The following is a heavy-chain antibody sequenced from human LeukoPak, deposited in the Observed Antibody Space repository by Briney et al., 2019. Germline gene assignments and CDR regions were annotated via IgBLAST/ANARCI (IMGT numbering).Heavy chain of an antibody. CDR3: ARDGSSFDGSGSFDAFDV. CDR2: ISTSGGT. V-gene: IGHV4-59*01. D-gene: IGHD3-22*01. CDR1: GGSINTYF. J-gene: IGHJ3*01. Sequence: SETLSLTCTVSGGSINTYFWSWIRQAPGKGLEWIGFISTSGGTKHNPSLKSRVTISVDTSKNQFSLKLTSLTAADTALYFCARDGSSFDGSGSFDAFDVWGRGTMVLVSS.